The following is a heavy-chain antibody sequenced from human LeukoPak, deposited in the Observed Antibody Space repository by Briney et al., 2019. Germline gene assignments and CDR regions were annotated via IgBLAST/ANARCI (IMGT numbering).Heavy chain of an antibody. CDR3: ARTLGRSDYGGKGPDY. CDR1: GGSISSSGYY. D-gene: IGHD4-23*01. CDR2: IYYSGST. J-gene: IGHJ4*02. Sequence: SQTLSLTCTVSGGSISSSGYYWSWIRQHPGKGLEWIGYIYYSGSTYYNPSLKSRVTISVDTSKNQFSLKLSSVTAADTAVYYCARTLGRSDYGGKGPDYWGQGTLVTVSS. V-gene: IGHV4-31*03.